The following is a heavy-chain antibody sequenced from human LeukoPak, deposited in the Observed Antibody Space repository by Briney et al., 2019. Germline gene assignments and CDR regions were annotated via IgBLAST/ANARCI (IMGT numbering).Heavy chain of an antibody. CDR1: GFTFSNYA. V-gene: IGHV3-23*01. D-gene: IGHD3-16*01. J-gene: IGHJ4*02. Sequence: GGSLRLSCAASGFTFSNYAMSWVRQAPGKGLEWVSAISSSGGSTFYADSVKGRFTISRDNSKKTLYLQMNGLRAEDTAVYYCANGAGSRYFDSWGQGTLVTVSS. CDR2: ISSSGGST. CDR3: ANGAGSRYFDS.